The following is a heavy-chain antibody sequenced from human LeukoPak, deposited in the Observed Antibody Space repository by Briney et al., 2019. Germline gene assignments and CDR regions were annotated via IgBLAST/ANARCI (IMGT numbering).Heavy chain of an antibody. V-gene: IGHV4-61*02. Sequence: NPSETLSLTCTVSGGSISSGSYYWSWIRQPAEKGLEWIGRFYSSGSTDYNPSLKSRVTISVDTSKNQFSLKLSSVTAADTAMYYCARVIWFGEGHDYWGQGTLVTVSS. J-gene: IGHJ4*02. CDR1: GGSISSGSYY. D-gene: IGHD3-10*01. CDR2: FYSSGST. CDR3: ARVIWFGEGHDY.